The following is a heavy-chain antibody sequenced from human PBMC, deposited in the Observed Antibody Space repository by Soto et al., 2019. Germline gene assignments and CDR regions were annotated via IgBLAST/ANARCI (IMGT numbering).Heavy chain of an antibody. CDR3: EILSPSGAFDI. Sequence: ASVKVSCKASGYTFTSYDINWVRQATGQGLEWMGWMNPNSGNTGYAQKFQGRVTMTRNTSISTAYMELSSLSSEDTAVYYCEILSPSGAFDIWGQGTMVTVSS. CDR1: GYTFTSYD. CDR2: MNPNSGNT. J-gene: IGHJ3*02. D-gene: IGHD2-15*01. V-gene: IGHV1-8*01.